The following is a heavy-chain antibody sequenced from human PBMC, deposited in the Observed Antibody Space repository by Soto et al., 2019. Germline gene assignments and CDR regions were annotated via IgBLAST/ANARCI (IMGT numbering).Heavy chain of an antibody. CDR3: ARDLIDTENYYYGMDV. CDR1: GYSISSGGYY. J-gene: IGHJ6*02. V-gene: IGHV4-31*11. CDR2: IYYSGST. D-gene: IGHD2-2*02. Sequence: SETLSLTCAVSGYSISSGGYYWSWIRQHPGKGLEWIGYIYYSGSTYYNPSLKSRVTISVDTSKNQFSLKLSSVAAADTAVYYCARDLIDTENYYYGMDVWGQGTTVTVS.